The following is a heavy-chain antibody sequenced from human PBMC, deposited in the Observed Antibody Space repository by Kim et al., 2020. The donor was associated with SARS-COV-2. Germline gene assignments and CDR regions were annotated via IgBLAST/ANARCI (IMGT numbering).Heavy chain of an antibody. CDR3: ANFLFSLVMAPI. J-gene: IGHJ4*02. V-gene: IGHV3-30*18. D-gene: IGHD2-21*01. CDR2: ISYDGSNK. CDR1: GFTFSSYG. Sequence: GGSLRLSCAASGFTFSSYGMHWVRQAPGKGLEWVAVISYDGSNKYYADSVKGRFTISRDNSKNTLYLQMNSLRAEDTAVYYCANFLFSLVMAPIWGQGTMVTVSS.